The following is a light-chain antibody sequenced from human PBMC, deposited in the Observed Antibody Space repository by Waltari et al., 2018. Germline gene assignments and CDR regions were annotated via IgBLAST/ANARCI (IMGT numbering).Light chain of an antibody. Sequence: DIQMTQSPSSLSASVGDRVTITCQASQDINDYLNCYQARPGKAPKLLIYEASTLHTGVPSRFSGRGSGTDFSLTISSLQPEDFATYFCQQYEDVPLTFGGGTTVDVK. CDR2: EAS. CDR3: QQYEDVPLT. CDR1: QDINDY. V-gene: IGKV1-33*01. J-gene: IGKJ4*01.